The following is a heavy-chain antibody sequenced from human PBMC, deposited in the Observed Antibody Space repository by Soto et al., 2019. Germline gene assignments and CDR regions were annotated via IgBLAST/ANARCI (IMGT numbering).Heavy chain of an antibody. Sequence: GGSLRLSCATSGLTFSNYAMSWVRQAPGGGLEWVSSMSGSSSTTYYADSVKGRFTISRDNDKSSLYLQMNSLRAEDTAVYYCARDPPLSMIVVVGVDDFWGQGTLVTVSS. CDR3: ARDPPLSMIVVVGVDDF. CDR1: GLTFSNYA. D-gene: IGHD3-22*01. V-gene: IGHV3-21*06. J-gene: IGHJ4*02. CDR2: MSGSSSTT.